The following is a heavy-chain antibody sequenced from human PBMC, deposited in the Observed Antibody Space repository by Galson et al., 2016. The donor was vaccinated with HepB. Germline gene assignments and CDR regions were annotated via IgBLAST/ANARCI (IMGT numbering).Heavy chain of an antibody. CDR3: ARDGLGTVAAASALGN. J-gene: IGHJ4*02. Sequence: SLRLSCAASGFTFSSYSMNWVRQAPGKGLEWVANVNQDGGEKYYVDSVKGRFTISRDNAKNSLYLQMNSLRVEDTAVYYCARDGLGTVAAASALGNWGQGTLVTVSS. V-gene: IGHV3-7*01. D-gene: IGHD6-25*01. CDR2: VNQDGGEK. CDR1: GFTFSSYS.